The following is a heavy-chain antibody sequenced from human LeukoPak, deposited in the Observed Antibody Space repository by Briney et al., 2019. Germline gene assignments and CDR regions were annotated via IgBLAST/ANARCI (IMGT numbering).Heavy chain of an antibody. Sequence: ASVKVSCKASGYTFTNYGISWVRQAPGQGLEWIGCIGPTGNTVYVQKFQGRVTVTRDTSINTVYMEVNSLRSDDTAVYSCARESLGGLKYFDDWGQGTLVTVSS. CDR3: ARESLGGLKYFDD. CDR2: IGPTGNT. J-gene: IGHJ4*02. CDR1: GYTFTNYG. D-gene: IGHD3-16*01. V-gene: IGHV1-18*01.